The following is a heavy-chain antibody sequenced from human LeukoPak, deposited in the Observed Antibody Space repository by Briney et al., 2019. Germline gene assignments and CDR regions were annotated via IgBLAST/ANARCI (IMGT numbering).Heavy chain of an antibody. CDR2: IKEDGSEK. CDR1: GFTFSSYW. D-gene: IGHD3-10*01. CDR3: ALNPDYYGSGSFDY. Sequence: GGTLRLSCATSGFTFSSYWMSWVRQAPGKGLEWVADIKEDGSEKYYVDSVKGRFTISRDNAKNSLYLQMNSLRAEDTAVYYCALNPDYYGSGSFDYWGQGTLVTVSS. V-gene: IGHV3-7*01. J-gene: IGHJ4*02.